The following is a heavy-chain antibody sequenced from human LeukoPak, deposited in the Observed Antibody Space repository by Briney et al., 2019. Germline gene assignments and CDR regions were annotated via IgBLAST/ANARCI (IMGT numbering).Heavy chain of an antibody. CDR2: ISYDGSNK. D-gene: IGHD6-13*01. CDR3: ARENGPGIAAAGPTLNNWFDP. V-gene: IGHV3-30*03. J-gene: IGHJ5*02. CDR1: GFTFRSYW. Sequence: GGSLRLSCAASGFTFRSYWMHWVRQAPGKGLEWVAVISYDGSNKYYADSVKGRFTISRDNSKNTLYLQMNSLRAEDTAVYYCARENGPGIAAAGPTLNNWFDPWGQGTLVTVSS.